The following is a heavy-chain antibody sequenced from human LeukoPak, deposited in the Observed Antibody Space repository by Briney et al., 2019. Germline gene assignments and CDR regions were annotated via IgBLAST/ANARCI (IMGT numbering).Heavy chain of an antibody. V-gene: IGHV3-7*05. CDR3: ARIGYRSSTFDY. CDR1: GFTFSMYW. D-gene: IGHD6-6*01. Sequence: GESLRLSCAASGFTFSMYWMSWVRQAPGKGLEWVANIKEDGSEKYYVDSVKGRFTVSRDNTKNSLYLQMNSLRVEDTAVYYCARIGYRSSTFDYWGQGTLVTVPS. J-gene: IGHJ4*02. CDR2: IKEDGSEK.